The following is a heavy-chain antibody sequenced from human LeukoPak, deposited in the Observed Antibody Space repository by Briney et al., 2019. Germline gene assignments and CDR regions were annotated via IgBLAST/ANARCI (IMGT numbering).Heavy chain of an antibody. Sequence: GGSLRLPCAASGFTFSSYWMHWVRQAPGKGLVWVSLISSSGANTYYADSVKGRFTISRDNSKNTLFLQMNSLRAEDTAMYYCVKDIRLTYWRQGTLVTVSS. CDR1: GFTFSSYW. V-gene: IGHV3-23*01. D-gene: IGHD2-21*01. CDR2: ISSSGANT. J-gene: IGHJ4*02. CDR3: VKDIRLTY.